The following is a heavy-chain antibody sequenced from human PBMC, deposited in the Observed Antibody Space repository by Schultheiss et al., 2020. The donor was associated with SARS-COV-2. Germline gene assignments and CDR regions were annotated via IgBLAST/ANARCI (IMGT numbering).Heavy chain of an antibody. CDR1: GFTFSNAW. CDR3: AKYKGETAIQGMDV. J-gene: IGHJ6*02. V-gene: IGHV3-30*18. D-gene: IGHD2-21*02. CDR2: ISWDGRRK. Sequence: GGSLRLSCAASGFTFSNAWMSWVCQAPEKGLEWVAVISWDGRRKNYADAVKGRFTISRDNIQSTLTLEMDTLRTDDTAVYYCAKYKGETAIQGMDVWGQGTTVTVSS.